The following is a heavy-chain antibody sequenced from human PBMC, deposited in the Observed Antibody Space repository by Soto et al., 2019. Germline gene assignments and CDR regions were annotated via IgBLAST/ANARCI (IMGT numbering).Heavy chain of an antibody. Sequence: QVQLVQSGAEVKKPGASVKVSCKASGYTFTSYYMHWVRQAPGQGLEWMGIINPSGGSTSYAQKFQGGGTMTRDTSTSTVYMELSSLRSEDTAVYYCARGYSSSWGNNWFDPWGQGTLVTVSS. CDR2: INPSGGST. J-gene: IGHJ5*02. CDR1: GYTFTSYY. D-gene: IGHD6-13*01. CDR3: ARGYSSSWGNNWFDP. V-gene: IGHV1-46*01.